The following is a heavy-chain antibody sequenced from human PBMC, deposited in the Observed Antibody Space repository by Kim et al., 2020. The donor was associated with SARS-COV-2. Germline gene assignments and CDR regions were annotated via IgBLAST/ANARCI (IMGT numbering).Heavy chain of an antibody. V-gene: IGHV3-48*02. Sequence: YYSDSVQGRFTISRDNAKNSLFLQINSLRDEDTAVYYCARSVVVLADLDIWGQGTMVTVSS. CDR3: ARSVVVLADLDI. D-gene: IGHD2-15*01. J-gene: IGHJ3*02.